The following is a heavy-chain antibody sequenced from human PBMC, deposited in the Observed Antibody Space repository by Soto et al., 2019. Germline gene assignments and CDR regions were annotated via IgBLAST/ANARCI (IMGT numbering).Heavy chain of an antibody. J-gene: IGHJ6*02. CDR1: GHTFNSYS. Sequence: QVQLVQSGTEVKKPGSSVKVSCKASGHTFNSYSINWVRQAPGQGLEWMGRIIPVLDITNLTHKFQGRVSLTADRSTYTTYMDLSSLRSEDTAVYYCTRGDSWGYYGLDILGQGTTVTVSS. CDR2: IIPVLDIT. V-gene: IGHV1-69*02. CDR3: TRGDSWGYYGLDI. D-gene: IGHD2-21*01.